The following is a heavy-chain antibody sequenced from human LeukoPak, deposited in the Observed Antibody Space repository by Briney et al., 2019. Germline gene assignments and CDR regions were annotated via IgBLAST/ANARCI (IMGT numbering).Heavy chain of an antibody. CDR1: GFTFSSYS. V-gene: IGHV3-21*01. Sequence: GGSLRLSCAASGFTFSSYSMNWVRQAPGKGLEWISSITIGSYIYYADSVKGRFAISRDNTKNSLYLQMNSLRAEDTAVYYCARHVGYGVPFDYWGQGTLVTVSS. CDR2: ITIGSYI. J-gene: IGHJ4*02. CDR3: ARHVGYGVPFDY. D-gene: IGHD4-17*01.